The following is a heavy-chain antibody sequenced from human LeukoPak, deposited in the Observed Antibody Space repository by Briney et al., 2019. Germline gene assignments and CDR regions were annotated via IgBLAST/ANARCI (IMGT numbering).Heavy chain of an antibody. Sequence: PGRPLRLSCAASGFHLNTYWMHWVRQTPGKGLVWFARITSDGASTDYPDFVEGRFTISRENAKNTLYLQMSSLRVDQTAVYYCVRVILIREGFDLWGQGTLVTVSS. D-gene: IGHD3-16*01. J-gene: IGHJ4*02. CDR3: VRVILIREGFDL. CDR1: GFHLNTYW. CDR2: ITSDGAST. V-gene: IGHV3-74*01.